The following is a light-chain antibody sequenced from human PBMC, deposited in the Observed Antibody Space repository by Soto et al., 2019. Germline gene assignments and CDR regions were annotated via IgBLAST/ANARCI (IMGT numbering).Light chain of an antibody. CDR1: SSDVGSYDL. CDR3: CSYANSNTLL. Sequence: QSALTQPASVSGSPGQSITISCTGTSSDVGSYDLVSGYQQHPGTAPKLIIYEVTKRPSGVSNRFSGSKSGNTASLTISGLQAEDDSDYYCCSYANSNTLLFGGGTKLTVL. J-gene: IGLJ2*01. V-gene: IGLV2-23*02. CDR2: EVT.